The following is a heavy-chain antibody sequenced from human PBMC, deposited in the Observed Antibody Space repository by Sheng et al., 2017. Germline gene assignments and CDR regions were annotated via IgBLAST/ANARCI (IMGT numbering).Heavy chain of an antibody. CDR3: ARDFLDYGPAVFGVVNKGFDP. V-gene: IGHV4-38-2*02. CDR1: GYSISSGYY. Sequence: QVQLQESGPGLVKPSETLSLTCAVSGYSISSGYYWGWIRQPPGKGLEWIGSIYHSGSTYYNPSLKSRVTISVDTSKNQFSLKLSSVTAADTAVYYCARDFLDYGPAVFGVVNKGFDPWGQGTLVTVSS. J-gene: IGHJ5*02. CDR2: IYHSGST. D-gene: IGHD3-3*01.